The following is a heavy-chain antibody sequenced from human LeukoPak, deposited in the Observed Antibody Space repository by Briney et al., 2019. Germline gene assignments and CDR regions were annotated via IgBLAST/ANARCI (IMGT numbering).Heavy chain of an antibody. J-gene: IGHJ6*03. CDR2: IYTSGST. D-gene: IGHD3-3*01. Sequence: PSETLSLTCTVSGGSISSYYWSWIRQPPGKGLEWIGYIYTSGSTNYNPSPKSRVTISVDTSKNQFSLKLSSVTAADTAVYYCARQSGSDTYYDFWSGYYRGNYYYYYYMDVWGKGTTVTVSS. CDR3: ARQSGSDTYYDFWSGYYRGNYYYYYYMDV. V-gene: IGHV4-4*09. CDR1: GGSISSYY.